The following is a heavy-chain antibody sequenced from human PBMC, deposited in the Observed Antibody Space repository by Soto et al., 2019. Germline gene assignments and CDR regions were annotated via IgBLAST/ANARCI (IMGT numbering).Heavy chain of an antibody. Sequence: WASVKVSCKASGYTFTGYYMHWVRQAPGQGLEWMGWINPNSGGTNYAQKFQGRVTMTRDTSISTAYMELSRLRSDDTAVYYCAGVVYYDSSGSPDAAFDIWGQGTMVTVSS. CDR2: INPNSGGT. V-gene: IGHV1-2*02. J-gene: IGHJ3*02. CDR3: AGVVYYDSSGSPDAAFDI. D-gene: IGHD3-22*01. CDR1: GYTFTGYY.